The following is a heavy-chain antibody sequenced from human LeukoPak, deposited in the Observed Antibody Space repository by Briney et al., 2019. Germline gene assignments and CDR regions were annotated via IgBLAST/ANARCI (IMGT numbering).Heavy chain of an antibody. V-gene: IGHV1-2*02. CDR2: INPNSGGT. J-gene: IGHJ4*02. CDR1: GYTFTGYY. CDR3: ATTNYYDSSGSFDY. Sequence: ASVKVSCKASGYTFTGYYMHWVRQAPGQGLEWMGWINPNSGGTNHAQKFQGRVTMTRDTSISTAYMELSRLRSDDTAVYYCATTNYYDSSGSFDYWGQGTLVTVSS. D-gene: IGHD3-22*01.